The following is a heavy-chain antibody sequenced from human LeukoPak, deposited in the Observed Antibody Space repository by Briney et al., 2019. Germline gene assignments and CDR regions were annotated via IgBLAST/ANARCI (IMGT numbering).Heavy chain of an antibody. Sequence: VASVKVSCKASGGTFSSYAISWVRQAPGQGLEWMGGIIPIFGTANYAQKFQGRVTITADESTSTAYMELSSLRSGDTAAYFCASAPRYSSSWPNNWFDPWGQGTLVTVSS. CDR1: GGTFSSYA. D-gene: IGHD6-13*01. J-gene: IGHJ5*02. CDR3: ASAPRYSSSWPNNWFDP. CDR2: IIPIFGTA. V-gene: IGHV1-69*13.